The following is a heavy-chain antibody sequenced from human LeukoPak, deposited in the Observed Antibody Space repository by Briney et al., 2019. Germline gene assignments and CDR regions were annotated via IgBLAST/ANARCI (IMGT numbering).Heavy chain of an antibody. CDR1: GFSFGSYW. CDR3: VRGAPFDF. V-gene: IGHV3-74*01. J-gene: IGHJ4*02. CDR2: IQSDGSST. Sequence: PGGSLRLSCAASGFSFGSYWMHWVRRAPGKGLVWVSRIQSDGSSTDYADSVRGRFTISRDNAKNMLFLQMNSQRAEDTAIYYCVRGAPFDFWGQGTLVTVSS.